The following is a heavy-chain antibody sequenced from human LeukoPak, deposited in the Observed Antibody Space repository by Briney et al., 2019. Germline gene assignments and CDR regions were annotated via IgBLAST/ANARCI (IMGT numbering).Heavy chain of an antibody. J-gene: IGHJ4*02. D-gene: IGHD1-26*01. CDR2: IYYSGST. Sequence: SETLSLTCTVSGYSISSGYYWGWIRQPPGKGLEWIGSIYYSGSTYYNPSLKSRVTISVDASKNQFSLKLSSVTAADTAVYYCARQVGARLRGPYYFDYWGQGTLVTVFS. V-gene: IGHV4-38-2*02. CDR3: ARQVGARLRGPYYFDY. CDR1: GYSISSGYY.